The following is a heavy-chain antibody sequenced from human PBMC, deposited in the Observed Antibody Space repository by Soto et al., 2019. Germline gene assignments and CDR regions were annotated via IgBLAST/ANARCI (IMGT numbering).Heavy chain of an antibody. Sequence: ESGGGVVQPGRSLRLSCGASGFTFSSYGMHWVRQAPGKGLEWVAVIWNDGSNKYYIDSVKGRFTISRDNSKDTLYLQMDSLRAEDTAVYYCARDATGDSYYYYYYMDVWGKGTTVTVSS. CDR2: IWNDGSNK. D-gene: IGHD4-17*01. V-gene: IGHV3-33*01. CDR3: ARDATGDSYYYYYYMDV. CDR1: GFTFSSYG. J-gene: IGHJ6*03.